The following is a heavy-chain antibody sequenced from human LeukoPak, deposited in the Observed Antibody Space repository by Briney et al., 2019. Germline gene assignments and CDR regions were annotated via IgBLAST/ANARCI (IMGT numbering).Heavy chain of an antibody. J-gene: IGHJ4*02. V-gene: IGHV3-23*01. CDR1: GITLSNYG. D-gene: IGHD3-22*01. Sequence: GGSLRLSCVVSGITLSNYGMSWVRQAPGKGLEWVAGMSGSGGSTNYADSVKGRFTISRDNPKNTLYVQMNSLRAEDTAVYFCAKRGVVIRVILVGFHKEAYYFDSWGQGALVTVSS. CDR3: AKRGVVIRVILVGFHKEAYYFDS. CDR2: MSGSGGST.